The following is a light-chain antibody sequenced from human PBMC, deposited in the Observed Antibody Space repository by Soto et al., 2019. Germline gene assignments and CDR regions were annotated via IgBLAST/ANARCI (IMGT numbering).Light chain of an antibody. V-gene: IGLV1-40*01. Sequence: QSVLTQPPSVSGAPGQRVTISCTGSSSNIGAGYDVHWYQQLPGTAPKLLIYGNSNRPSGVPERFSGSKSGTSASLAITGLQAEDEADYYCQSYDSSPHVVFGGGTQLT. CDR3: QSYDSSPHVV. J-gene: IGLJ2*01. CDR2: GNS. CDR1: SSNIGAGYD.